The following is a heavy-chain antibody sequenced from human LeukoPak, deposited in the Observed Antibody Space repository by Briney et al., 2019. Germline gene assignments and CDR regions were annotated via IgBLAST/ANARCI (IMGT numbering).Heavy chain of an antibody. CDR3: ARRPRNSENYNGPSGLDY. Sequence: PSETLSLTCAVYIESFSGHSWTWIRQFPGKGLEWIGEINHSGNTNYNPSLMSRVTISVDTSKNQFSLKMNSVTAADTVVYYCARRPRNSENYNGPSGLDYWGQGTLVTVSS. CDR2: INHSGNT. V-gene: IGHV4-34*01. D-gene: IGHD1-26*01. CDR1: IESFSGHS. J-gene: IGHJ4*02.